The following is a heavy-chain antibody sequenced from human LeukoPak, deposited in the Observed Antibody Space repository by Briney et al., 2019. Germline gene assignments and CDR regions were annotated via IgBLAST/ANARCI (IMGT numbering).Heavy chain of an antibody. CDR3: ARVSPFDY. CDR2: LYSGGST. V-gene: IGHV3-66*01. Sequence: GGSLRLSCAASGFTVSSNYMSWVRQAPGKGLEWLSVLYSGGSTYYADSVNGRFTMSRDNSKNTLYLQMDGLRVEDTAVYYCARVSPFDYWGQGTQVTVSS. CDR1: GFTVSSNY. J-gene: IGHJ4*02.